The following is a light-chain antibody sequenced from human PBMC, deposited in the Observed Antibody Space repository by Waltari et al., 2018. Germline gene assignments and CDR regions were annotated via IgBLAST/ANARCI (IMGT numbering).Light chain of an antibody. CDR3: CSYTGSSTSYG. CDR2: EAT. V-gene: IGLV2-23*01. Sequence: QSALSQPASVSGSAGQSLTITCTGASTYLASYNLVAWYQPHPNRAPKPIIYEATKRPSGISHRFAGAKSGATASLRISGLQTDDEADYYCCSYTGSSTSYGCGGGTKVTVL. J-gene: IGLJ1*01. CDR1: STYLASYNL.